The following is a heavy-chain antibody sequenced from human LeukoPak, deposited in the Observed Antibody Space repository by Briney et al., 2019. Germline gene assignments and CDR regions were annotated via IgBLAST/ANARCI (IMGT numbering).Heavy chain of an antibody. CDR1: GYTFTSYG. Sequence: ASVKVSCKASGYTFTSYGISWVRQAPGQGLEWMGWISAYNGNTNYAQKLQGRVTMTTDTSTSTAYMELRSLGSDDTAVYYCARPSGFTMVRGGENWFDPWGQGTLVTVSS. CDR3: ARPSGFTMVRGGENWFDP. V-gene: IGHV1-18*01. D-gene: IGHD3-10*01. CDR2: ISAYNGNT. J-gene: IGHJ5*02.